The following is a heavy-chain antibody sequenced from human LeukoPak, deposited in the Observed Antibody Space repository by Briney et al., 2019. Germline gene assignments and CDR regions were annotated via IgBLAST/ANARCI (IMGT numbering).Heavy chain of an antibody. CDR1: GFTFSSYW. V-gene: IGHV3-74*01. Sequence: PGGSLRLSCAASGFTFSSYWMHWVRQAPGKGLVWVSRINSDGSSTSYADSVKGRFTISRDNAKNTLYLQMNSLRAEDTAVYYCARVPEHNWNYEVWFDYWGQGTLVTVSS. CDR2: INSDGSST. D-gene: IGHD1-7*01. J-gene: IGHJ4*02. CDR3: ARVPEHNWNYEVWFDY.